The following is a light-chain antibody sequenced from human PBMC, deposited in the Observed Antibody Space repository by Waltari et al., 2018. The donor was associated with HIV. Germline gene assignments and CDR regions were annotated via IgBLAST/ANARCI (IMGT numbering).Light chain of an antibody. J-gene: IGLJ3*02. CDR1: NSNIGSNY. Sequence: QSVLTQPPSASGTPGQRATISCFGSNSNIGSNYVYWYQQLPGTTPKLLTYKNDQRPSGVPDRFSGSKSGTSASLAISGLRSEDEVDYYCAAWDDSLRVNWVFGGGTKLTVL. V-gene: IGLV1-47*01. CDR3: AAWDDSLRVNWV. CDR2: KND.